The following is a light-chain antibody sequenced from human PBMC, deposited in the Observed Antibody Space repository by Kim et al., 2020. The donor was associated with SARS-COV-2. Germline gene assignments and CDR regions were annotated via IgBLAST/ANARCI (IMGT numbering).Light chain of an antibody. CDR3: QAWDSTDVV. CDR2: QDS. Sequence: ELTQPPSVSVSPGQTASITCSGDKLGDKYACWYQQEPGQSPVLVIYQDSKRPSGIPERFSGSNSGNTATLTISGTQAMDEADYYCQAWDSTDVVFGGG. J-gene: IGLJ2*01. CDR1: KLGDKY. V-gene: IGLV3-1*01.